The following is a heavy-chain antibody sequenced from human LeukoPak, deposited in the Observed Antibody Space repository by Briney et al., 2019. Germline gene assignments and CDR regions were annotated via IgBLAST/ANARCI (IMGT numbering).Heavy chain of an antibody. D-gene: IGHD2-2*01. V-gene: IGHV7-4-1*02. CDR1: GYTFTSYA. CDR2: INTNTGNP. Sequence: ASVKVSCKASGYTFTSYAMNWVRQAPGQGLEWMGWINTNTGNPTYAQGFTGRFVFSLDTSVSTAYLQISSLKAEDTAVYYCARREESTSCYNAPCYYYYYGMDVWGQGTTVTVSS. CDR3: ARREESTSCYNAPCYYYYYGMDV. J-gene: IGHJ6*02.